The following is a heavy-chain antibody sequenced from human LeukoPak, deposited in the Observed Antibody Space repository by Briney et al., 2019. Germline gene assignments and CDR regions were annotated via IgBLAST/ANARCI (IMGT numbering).Heavy chain of an antibody. CDR3: ARRNAMDV. CDR1: GFTFSNYW. CDR2: IDTDGSTT. J-gene: IGHJ6*02. Sequence: GGSLRLSCVASGFTFSNYWMHWVRQAPGKGLVWVSRIDTDGSTTNYAGSVKGRFTISRDNAKNTLYLQMNSLRAEDTAVYYCARRNAMDVWGQGTTVIVFS. V-gene: IGHV3-74*01.